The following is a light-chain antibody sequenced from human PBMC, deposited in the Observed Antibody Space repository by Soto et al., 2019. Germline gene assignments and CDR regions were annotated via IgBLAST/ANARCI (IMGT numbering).Light chain of an antibody. CDR1: QIISTY. CDR2: GAS. J-gene: IGKJ4*01. CDR3: QQSYTSPVT. V-gene: IGKV1-39*01. Sequence: DIQMTQSPSSLSASVGDRVTFICRASQIISTYLNWYEQKPGKATNLLIYGASNLQSGVPSRFSGGGSGTDFTLTISSLQPEDFGTYYCQQSYTSPVTFGGGTKVDIK.